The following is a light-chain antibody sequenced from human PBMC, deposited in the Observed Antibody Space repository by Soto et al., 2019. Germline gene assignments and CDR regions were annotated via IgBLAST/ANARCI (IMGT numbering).Light chain of an antibody. Sequence: QSALTQPASVSGSPGPSSTISCTGTGSDVGGYNFVSWYQQHPGKAPKLMISQVSNRPSGVSNRFSGSKSGNTASLTIFGLQAEDEADYYCSSYASSSTWVFGGGTKLTVL. V-gene: IGLV2-14*01. CDR1: GSDVGGYNF. CDR3: SSYASSSTWV. CDR2: QVS. J-gene: IGLJ3*02.